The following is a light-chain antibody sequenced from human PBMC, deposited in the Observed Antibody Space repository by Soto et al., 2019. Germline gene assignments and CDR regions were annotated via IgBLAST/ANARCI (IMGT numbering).Light chain of an antibody. CDR2: GAS. J-gene: IGKJ1*01. CDR3: QQYNNWPWT. Sequence: EIVMTQSPATLSVSPGERATLSCRASQSVSSNLAWYQQKPGQAPSLLIYGASTRATGIPARFSGSGSGTEFTLTISSLQSEDFALYYCQQYNNWPWTFGQGTKVDI. CDR1: QSVSSN. V-gene: IGKV3-15*01.